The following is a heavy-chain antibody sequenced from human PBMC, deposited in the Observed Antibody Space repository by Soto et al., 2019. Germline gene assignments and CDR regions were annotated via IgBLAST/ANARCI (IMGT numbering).Heavy chain of an antibody. CDR1: GFTFSSYA. V-gene: IGHV3-30-3*01. D-gene: IGHD3-3*01. CDR3: ARDSYDFWSGWGSYYYYGMDV. CDR2: ISYDGSNK. Sequence: QVQLVESGGGVVQPGRSLRLSCAASGFTFSSYAMHWVRQAPGKGLEWVAVISYDGSNKYYADSVKGRFTISRDNSKNTLYQQMNSLRAEDTAVYYCARDSYDFWSGWGSYYYYGMDVWGQGTTVTVSS. J-gene: IGHJ6*02.